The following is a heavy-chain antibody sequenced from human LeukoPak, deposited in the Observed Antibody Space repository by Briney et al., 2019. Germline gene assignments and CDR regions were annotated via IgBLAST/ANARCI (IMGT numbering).Heavy chain of an antibody. J-gene: IGHJ4*02. CDR2: ITSSGTSI. V-gene: IGHV3-48*03. CDR3: ARVRPTIFGVIIEPYFDY. Sequence: GGSLRLSCAASEFTFSSYTINWVRQAPGKGLEWVSYITSSGTSIYYADSVKGRFTLSRDNTKNSLYLQMNSLRAEDTAVYYCARVRPTIFGVIIEPYFDYWGQGTLVTVSS. CDR1: EFTFSSYT. D-gene: IGHD3-3*01.